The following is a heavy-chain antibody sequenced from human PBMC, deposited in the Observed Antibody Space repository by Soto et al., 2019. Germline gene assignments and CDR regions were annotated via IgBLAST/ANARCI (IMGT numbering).Heavy chain of an antibody. CDR1: GGSISSYY. Sequence: SETLSLTCTVSGGSISSYYWSWTRQPPGKGLEWIGYIYYSGSTNYNPSLKSRVTISVDTSKNQFSLKLSSVTAADTAVYYCASLDILDYWGQGTLVTVSS. D-gene: IGHD3-9*01. J-gene: IGHJ4*02. V-gene: IGHV4-59*08. CDR2: IYYSGST. CDR3: ASLDILDY.